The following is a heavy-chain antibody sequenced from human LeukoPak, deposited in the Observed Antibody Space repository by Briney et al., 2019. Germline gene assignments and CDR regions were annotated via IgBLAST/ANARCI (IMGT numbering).Heavy chain of an antibody. CDR2: ISPSGDIL. Sequence: GGSLRLSCAASGFTFSSHGMNWVRQAPGKGLEWVSGISPSGDILYYADSVKGQFTISRDNSKNTVYLQMNSLRTDDTAVYYCGKEQSGSYVHVFDSWGQGTVVTVSS. D-gene: IGHD3-3*01. CDR1: GFTFSSHG. J-gene: IGHJ5*01. V-gene: IGHV3-23*01. CDR3: GKEQSGSYVHVFDS.